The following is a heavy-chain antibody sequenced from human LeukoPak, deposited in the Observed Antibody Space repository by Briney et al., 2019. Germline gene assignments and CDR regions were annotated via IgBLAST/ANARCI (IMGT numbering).Heavy chain of an antibody. Sequence: GGSLRLSCAASGFTFSSYAMSWVRQAPGKGLGWVSAISGSGGSTYYADSVKGRFTISRDNSKNTLYLQMNSLRAEDTAVYYCAKGVDIQLWIPFDYWGQGTLVTVSS. CDR3: AKGVDIQLWIPFDY. CDR1: GFTFSSYA. CDR2: ISGSGGST. V-gene: IGHV3-23*01. D-gene: IGHD5-18*01. J-gene: IGHJ4*02.